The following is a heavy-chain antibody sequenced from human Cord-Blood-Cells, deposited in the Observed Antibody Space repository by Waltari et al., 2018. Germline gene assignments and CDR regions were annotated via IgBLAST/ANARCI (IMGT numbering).Heavy chain of an antibody. CDR2: ISSSSYI. CDR1: GFTFSTNW. D-gene: IGHD7-27*01. Sequence: EVQLVASGGGLVQPGGSLSFSCAASGFTFSTNWRHWVRQAPGKGLVWVSSISSSSYIYYADSVKGRFTISRDNAKNSLYLQMNSLRAEDTAVYYCAREGRWGEVFDYWGQGTLVTVSS. J-gene: IGHJ4*02. CDR3: AREGRWGEVFDY. V-gene: IGHV3-21*01.